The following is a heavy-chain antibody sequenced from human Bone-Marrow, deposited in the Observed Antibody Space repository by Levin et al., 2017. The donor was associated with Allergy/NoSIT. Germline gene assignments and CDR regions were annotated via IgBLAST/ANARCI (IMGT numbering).Heavy chain of an antibody. D-gene: IGHD1-26*01. J-gene: IGHJ6*02. V-gene: IGHV3-48*03. Sequence: GGSLRLSCAASGFTFSTYEMNWVRQAPGTGLEWLSYISGNGKTMYYADSVKGRFTISRDNAKKSLYLQMSSLRAEDTAVYYCARWEGYDHPSEFQYGMDVWGQGTTVTVSS. CDR1: GFTFSTYE. CDR3: ARWEGYDHPSEFQYGMDV. CDR2: ISGNGKTM.